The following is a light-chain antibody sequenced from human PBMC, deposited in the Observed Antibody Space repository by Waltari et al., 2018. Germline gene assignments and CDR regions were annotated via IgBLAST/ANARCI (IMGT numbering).Light chain of an antibody. J-gene: IGLJ3*02. CDR3: SSYAGGSSLM. CDR1: STDVEGYDP. V-gene: IGLV2-8*01. Sequence: QSALTQPPSASGSPGQSIPISCTGISTDVEGYDPVFWYQQHPGKAPKLLIYEVTKGPAGVPVRFAGSKSDNRAALAVSGLQDEDEADYSCSSYAGGSSLMFGGGTKLTVL. CDR2: EVT.